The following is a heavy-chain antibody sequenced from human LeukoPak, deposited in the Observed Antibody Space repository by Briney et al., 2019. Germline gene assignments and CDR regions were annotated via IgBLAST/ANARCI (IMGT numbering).Heavy chain of an antibody. Sequence: SETLSLTCTVSGGSISSYYWSWIRQPPGKGLEWIGYIYYSGSTNYNPSLKSRVTISVDTSKNQFSLKLSSVTAADTAVYYCASGARGSSSWYPFDYWGQGTLVTVSS. J-gene: IGHJ4*02. D-gene: IGHD6-13*01. CDR1: GGSISSYY. V-gene: IGHV4-59*01. CDR2: IYYSGST. CDR3: ASGARGSSSWYPFDY.